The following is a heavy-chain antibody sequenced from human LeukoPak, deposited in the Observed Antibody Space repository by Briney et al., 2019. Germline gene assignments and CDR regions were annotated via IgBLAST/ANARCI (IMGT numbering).Heavy chain of an antibody. CDR3: ARALAVAGPKYFDY. V-gene: IGHV4-61*02. CDR1: GGSISSGSYY. J-gene: IGHJ4*02. Sequence: SETLSLTCTVSGGSISSGSYYWSWIRQPAGKGLEWIGRIYTSGSTNYNPSLKSRVTISVDTSKNQFSLKLSSVTAADTAVYYCARALAVAGPKYFDYWVQGTLVTVSS. D-gene: IGHD6-19*01. CDR2: IYTSGST.